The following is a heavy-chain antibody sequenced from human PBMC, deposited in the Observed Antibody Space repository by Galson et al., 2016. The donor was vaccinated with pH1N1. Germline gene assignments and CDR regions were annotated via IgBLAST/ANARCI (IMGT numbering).Heavy chain of an antibody. J-gene: IGHJ2*01. Sequence: SVKVSCKAFGYTLTSYDINWVRQATGQGLEWMGWMNPNNGNADYAPKFQGRVTLTRNASINTAYMELSSLTSEDTAVYYCARGPVYWYFDLWGRGTPVIVSS. CDR3: ARGPVYWYFDL. V-gene: IGHV1-8*01. CDR2: MNPNNGNA. CDR1: GYTLTSYD.